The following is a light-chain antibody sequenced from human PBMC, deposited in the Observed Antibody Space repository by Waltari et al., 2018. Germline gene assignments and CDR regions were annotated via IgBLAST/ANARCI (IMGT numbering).Light chain of an antibody. Sequence: DIQMTQSPSSLSASVGDRVTITCRASQSISTYLHWYQQKPGKAPKLLVYASSNFQTGVSSRFSCSGSWTDFTLTISSLEPEDFATYYCQQTYGSPPTFGPGTKVDI. V-gene: IGKV1-39*01. CDR2: ASS. J-gene: IGKJ3*01. CDR3: QQTYGSPPT. CDR1: QSISTY.